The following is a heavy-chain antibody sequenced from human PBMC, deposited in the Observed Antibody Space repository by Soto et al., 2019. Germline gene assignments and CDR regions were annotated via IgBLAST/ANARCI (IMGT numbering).Heavy chain of an antibody. D-gene: IGHD5-18*01. V-gene: IGHV3-33*07. Sequence: PGGSLRLFSAASGFMFTAYGVYWVRQAPGKGLEWVAILWFDLSHKYYGDSVNGRFAVSRDLSKNSEYLPMNSSSETDTAAYCCARISGYSNAFYLWCQGTKGAVAS. J-gene: IGHJ3*01. CDR3: ARISGYSNAFYL. CDR1: GFMFTAYG. CDR2: LWFDLSHK.